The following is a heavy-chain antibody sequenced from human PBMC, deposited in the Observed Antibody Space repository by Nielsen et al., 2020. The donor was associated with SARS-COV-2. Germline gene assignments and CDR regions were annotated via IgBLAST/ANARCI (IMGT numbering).Heavy chain of an antibody. CDR3: AGGQWRDLGAFDI. Sequence: ASVKVSCKASGGTISNSAINWVRQAPGQGLEWMGWINTNTGNPTYAQGFTGRFVFSLDTSVSTAYLQISSLKAEDTAVYYCAGGQWRDLGAFDIWGQGTMVTVSS. CDR2: INTNTGNP. V-gene: IGHV7-4-1*02. J-gene: IGHJ3*02. CDR1: GGTISNSA. D-gene: IGHD6-19*01.